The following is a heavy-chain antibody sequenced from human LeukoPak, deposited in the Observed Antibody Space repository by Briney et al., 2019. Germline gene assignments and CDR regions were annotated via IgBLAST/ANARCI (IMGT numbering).Heavy chain of an antibody. CDR1: GFPFSTYW. Sequence: GGSLRLSCAASGFPFSTYWMHWVRQPPGKWLMWVSRISPDGSSRSYADSVKGRFIISRDNAKNTLSLQMNSLTAADTAVYYCARDGGLLPDNWGKGTLVTVSS. D-gene: IGHD2-21*02. J-gene: IGHJ4*02. V-gene: IGHV3-74*01. CDR3: ARDGGLLPDN. CDR2: ISPDGSSR.